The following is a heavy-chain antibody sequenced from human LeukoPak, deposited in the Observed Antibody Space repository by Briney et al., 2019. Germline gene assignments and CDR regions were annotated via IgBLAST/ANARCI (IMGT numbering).Heavy chain of an antibody. CDR3: VSDLCGGDDQ. J-gene: IGHJ5*02. V-gene: IGHV3-74*01. Sequence: GGSLRLSCAASGFTFNSYWMHWVRQAPGKGLVLVSRIDEDGKTIDYADSVNGRFTISRDNAKDTLYLQMSSLRDEDTAVYYCVSDLCGGDDQWGRGTLVTVSS. D-gene: IGHD3-3*01. CDR2: IDEDGKTI. CDR1: GFTFNSYW.